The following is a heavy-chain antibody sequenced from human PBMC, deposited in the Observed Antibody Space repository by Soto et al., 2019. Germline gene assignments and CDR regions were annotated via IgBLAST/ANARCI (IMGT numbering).Heavy chain of an antibody. CDR1: GGTFSSYA. Sequence: SVKVSCKASGGTFSSYAISWVRQAPGQGLEWMGGIIPIFGTANYAQKFQGRVTITADESTSTAYMELSSLRSEDTAVYYCARVGITGTTGYYYGMDVWGQGTTVTVSS. CDR2: IIPIFGTA. CDR3: ARVGITGTTGYYYGMDV. D-gene: IGHD1-7*01. J-gene: IGHJ6*02. V-gene: IGHV1-69*13.